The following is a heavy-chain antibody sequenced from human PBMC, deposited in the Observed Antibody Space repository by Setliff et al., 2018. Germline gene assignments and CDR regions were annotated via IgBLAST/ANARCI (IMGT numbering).Heavy chain of an antibody. J-gene: IGHJ3*02. CDR2: IYYSGST. CDR1: GGSISSGDYY. Sequence: SETLSLTCTVSGGSISSGDYYWSWIRQPPGKGLEWIGYIYYSGSTYYNPSLKGRVTISVDTSKNQFSLKLSSVTAADTAVYYCARVVVVPAANGRGDAFDIWGQGTMVTVSS. V-gene: IGHV4-30-4*08. CDR3: ARVVVVPAANGRGDAFDI. D-gene: IGHD2-2*01.